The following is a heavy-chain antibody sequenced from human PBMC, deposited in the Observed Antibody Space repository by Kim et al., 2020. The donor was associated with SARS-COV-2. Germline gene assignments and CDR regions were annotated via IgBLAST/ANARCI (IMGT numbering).Heavy chain of an antibody. J-gene: IGHJ4*02. D-gene: IGHD3-22*01. CDR3: ARDVYYDSSGYDY. V-gene: IGHV4-4*02. Sequence: YNPSLKSRVTISVDKSKNQFSLKLSSVTAADTAVYYCARDVYYDSSGYDYWGQGTLVTVSS.